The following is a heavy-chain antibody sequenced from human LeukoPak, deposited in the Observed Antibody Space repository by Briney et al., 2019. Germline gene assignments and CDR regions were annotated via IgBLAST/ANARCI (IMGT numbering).Heavy chain of an antibody. D-gene: IGHD6-13*01. CDR2: INPNSGGT. J-gene: IGHJ4*02. CDR3: AREPGIAAAVSDY. Sequence: ASVRVSCKASGYTFTGYYMHWARQAPGQGLEWMGWINPNSGGTNYAQKFQGRVTMTRDTSISTAYMELSRLRSDDTAVYYCAREPGIAAAVSDYWGQGTLVTVSS. CDR1: GYTFTGYY. V-gene: IGHV1-2*02.